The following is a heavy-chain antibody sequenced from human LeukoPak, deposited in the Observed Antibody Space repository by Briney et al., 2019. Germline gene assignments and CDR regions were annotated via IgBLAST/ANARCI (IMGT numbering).Heavy chain of an antibody. D-gene: IGHD1-1*01. J-gene: IGHJ6*02. CDR2: IYYSGST. Sequence: SETLSLTCTVSGGSISSYYWSWIRQPPGKGLEWIGYIYYSGSTNYNPSLKSRVTISVDTSKNQFSLKLSSVTAADTAVYYCARARWTYWNDVLHYYYYYGMDVWGQGTTVTVSS. CDR1: GGSISSYY. V-gene: IGHV4-59*01. CDR3: ARARWTYWNDVLHYYYYYGMDV.